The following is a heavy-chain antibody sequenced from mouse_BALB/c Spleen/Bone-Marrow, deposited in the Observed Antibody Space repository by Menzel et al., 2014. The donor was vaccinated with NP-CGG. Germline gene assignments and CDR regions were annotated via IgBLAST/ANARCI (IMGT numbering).Heavy chain of an antibody. V-gene: IGHV6-6*02. CDR2: IRLKSNNYAT. CDR3: TTGFAY. CDR1: GFTFSNYW. J-gene: IGHJ3*01. Sequence: EVKVVESGGGLVQPGGSMKLSCVASGFTFSNYWMNWVRQSPEKGLEWVAEIRLKSNNYATHYAESVKGRFTISRDDSKCSVYLQMNNLRAEDTGTYYCTTGFAYWGQGTLVTVSA.